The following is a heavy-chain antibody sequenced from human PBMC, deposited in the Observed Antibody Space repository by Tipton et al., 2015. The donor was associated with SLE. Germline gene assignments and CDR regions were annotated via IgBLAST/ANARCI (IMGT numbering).Heavy chain of an antibody. J-gene: IGHJ4*02. CDR3: ARGKGSSSWYYFDY. Sequence: TLSLTCTVSGGSISSGSYYWSWIRQPAGKGLEWIGYIYTSGSTNYNPSLKSRVTISVDTSKNQFSLKLSSVTAADTAVYYCARGKGSSSWYYFDYWGQGTLVTVSS. CDR1: GGSISSGSYY. D-gene: IGHD6-13*01. CDR2: IYTSGST. V-gene: IGHV4-61*09.